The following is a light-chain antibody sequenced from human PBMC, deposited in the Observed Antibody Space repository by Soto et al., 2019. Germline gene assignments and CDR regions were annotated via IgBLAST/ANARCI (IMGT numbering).Light chain of an antibody. CDR1: QSVSGY. V-gene: IGKV3-20*01. CDR3: QQYGSSIT. CDR2: GAS. J-gene: IGKJ5*01. Sequence: EIVLTQSPGTLYLSPGERATLSCRASQSVSGYIGWYQQKPGQAPRPLIYGASSRATGIPDRFSGSGSGTDFTLTISRLEPEDFAVYYCQQYGSSITFGQGTRLEIK.